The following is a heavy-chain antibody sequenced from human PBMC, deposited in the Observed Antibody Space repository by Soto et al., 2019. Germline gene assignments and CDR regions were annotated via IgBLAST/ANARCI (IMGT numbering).Heavy chain of an antibody. D-gene: IGHD3-10*01. CDR3: VRDRGTTLRMDV. Sequence: SETLSLTCSVSGASITSGGSYWTWIRQHPGKGLEWIGNILYSEKNYYNPSLKSRVTISLDTCKNQFSLKVNSVTAADTAVYYCVRDRGTTLRMDVWRQGTTVTVSS. CDR2: ILYSEKN. V-gene: IGHV4-31*03. J-gene: IGHJ6*02. CDR1: GASITSGGSY.